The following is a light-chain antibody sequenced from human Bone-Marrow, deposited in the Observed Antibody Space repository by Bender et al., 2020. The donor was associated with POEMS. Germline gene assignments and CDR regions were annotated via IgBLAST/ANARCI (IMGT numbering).Light chain of an antibody. Sequence: QSALTQPPSVSGSPGQSITISCTGTSTDIGEFDFVSWYQQHPGKVPRLIIFDVTRRPSGVSHRFSGSKSGNTASLTISGLQPEDEAHYYCSSFTKVNTLIFGAGTTLTVL. CDR3: SSFTKVNTLI. V-gene: IGLV2-14*03. J-gene: IGLJ2*01. CDR2: DVT. CDR1: STDIGEFDF.